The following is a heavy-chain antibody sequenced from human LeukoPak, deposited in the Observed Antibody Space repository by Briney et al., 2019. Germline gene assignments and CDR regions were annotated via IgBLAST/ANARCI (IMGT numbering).Heavy chain of an antibody. CDR3: ARDRKGDYDILTGYWSPNCLDP. J-gene: IGHJ5*02. CDR2: TYYRSKWYN. CDR1: GDSVSSNSAA. V-gene: IGHV6-1*01. D-gene: IGHD3-9*01. Sequence: SQTLSLTCAISGDSVSSNSAAWNWIRQSPSRGLEWLGRTYYRSKWYNDYAVSVKSRITINPDTSKNQFSLQLNSVTPEDTAVYYCARDRKGDYDILTGYWSPNCLDPWGQGTLVTVSS.